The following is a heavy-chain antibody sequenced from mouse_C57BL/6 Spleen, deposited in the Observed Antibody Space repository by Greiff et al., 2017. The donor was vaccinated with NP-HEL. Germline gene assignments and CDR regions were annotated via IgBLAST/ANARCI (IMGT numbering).Heavy chain of an antibody. CDR1: GFSFNTYA. J-gene: IGHJ4*01. CDR3: VRNYGSFYAMDY. V-gene: IGHV10-1*01. Sequence: EVQVVESGGGLVQPKGSLKLSCAASGFSFNTYAMNWVRQAPGKGLEWVARIRSKSNNYATYYADSVKDRFTISRDDSESMLYLQMNNLKTEDTAMYYCVRNYGSFYAMDYWGQGTSVTVSS. CDR2: IRSKSNNYAT. D-gene: IGHD1-1*01.